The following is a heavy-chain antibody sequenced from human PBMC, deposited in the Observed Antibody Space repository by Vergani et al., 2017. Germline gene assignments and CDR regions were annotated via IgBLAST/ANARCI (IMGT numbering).Heavy chain of an antibody. CDR1: GFSFGDYA. D-gene: IGHD2-21*01. CDR2: ISGSGGNT. V-gene: IGHV3-23*04. Sequence: EVQLVESGGGLVPPGRSLRLSCAASGFSFGDYAMTWVRQAPGKGLEWVSAISGSGGNTFYTDSVKCRFTISRENSKHTLYLQMNSLRVDDKAIYYCAKARDPNCKGGNCYSYYYGLDLWGQGTTVTVSS. J-gene: IGHJ6*02. CDR3: AKARDPNCKGGNCYSYYYGLDL.